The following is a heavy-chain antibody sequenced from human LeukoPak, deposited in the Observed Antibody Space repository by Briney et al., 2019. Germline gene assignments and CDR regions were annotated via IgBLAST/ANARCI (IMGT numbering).Heavy chain of an antibody. V-gene: IGHV1-69*13. D-gene: IGHD6-13*01. CDR3: ASGFPQGYSSSWQPDYYMDV. Sequence: GASVKVSCKGSGGTFSSYAISWVRQAPGQGLEWMGGIIPIFGTANYAQKFQGRVTITADESTSTAYMELSSLRSEDTAVYYCASGFPQGYSSSWQPDYYMDVWGKGTTVTVSS. CDR2: IIPIFGTA. CDR1: GGTFSSYA. J-gene: IGHJ6*03.